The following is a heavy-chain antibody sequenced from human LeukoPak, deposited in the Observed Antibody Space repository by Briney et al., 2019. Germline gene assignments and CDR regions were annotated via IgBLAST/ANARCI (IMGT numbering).Heavy chain of an antibody. V-gene: IGHV3-23*01. CDR2: ISASGGST. D-gene: IGHD2-2*01. J-gene: IGHJ4*02. Sequence: GGSLRLSCAASGFTFSSSAMSWVRQVPGKGLEWVSGISASGGSTYYADSVRGRFTISRDNSKNTLYVQMNSLRDEDTAVYYCAREGATYQPLPNDYWGQGTLVTVSS. CDR1: GFTFSSSA. CDR3: AREGATYQPLPNDY.